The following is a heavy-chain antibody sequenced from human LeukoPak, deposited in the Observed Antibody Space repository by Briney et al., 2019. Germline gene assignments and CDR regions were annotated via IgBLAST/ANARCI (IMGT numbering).Heavy chain of an antibody. J-gene: IGHJ6*02. D-gene: IGHD2-2*01. V-gene: IGHV1-2*04. CDR2: INPNSGGT. Sequence: ASVKVSCKASGYTFTGYYMHWVRQAPGQGLEWMGWINPNSGGTNYAQKFQGWVTMTRDTSISTAYMELSRLRSDDTAVYYCASSPRFGYQLDVWXQGTTVTVSS. CDR1: GYTFTGYY. CDR3: ASSPRFGYQLDV.